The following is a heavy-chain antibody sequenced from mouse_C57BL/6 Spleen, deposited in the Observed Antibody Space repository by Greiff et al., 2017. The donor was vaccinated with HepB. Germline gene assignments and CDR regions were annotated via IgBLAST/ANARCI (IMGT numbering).Heavy chain of an antibody. CDR1: GFTFSSYA. CDR2: ISDGGSYT. Sequence: EVQVVESGGGLVKPGGSLKLSCAASGFTFSSYAMSWVRQTPEKRLEWVATISDGGSYTYYPDNVKGRFTISRDNAKNNLYLQMSHLKSEDTAMYYCSREGGSTMVTTPFAYWGQGTLVTVAA. CDR3: SREGGSTMVTTPFAY. D-gene: IGHD2-2*01. J-gene: IGHJ3*01. V-gene: IGHV5-4*01.